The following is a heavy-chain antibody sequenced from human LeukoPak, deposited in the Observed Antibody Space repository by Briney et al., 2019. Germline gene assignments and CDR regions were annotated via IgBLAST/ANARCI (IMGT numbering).Heavy chain of an antibody. Sequence: SETLSLTCAVYGGSFSGYYWSWIRQPPGKGLEWTGEINHSGSTNYNPSLKSRVTISVDTSKNQFSLKLSSVTAADTAVYYCARGSVSSWHYYYYYMDVWGKGTTVTVSS. J-gene: IGHJ6*03. D-gene: IGHD6-13*01. V-gene: IGHV4-34*01. CDR2: INHSGST. CDR3: ARGSVSSWHYYYYYMDV. CDR1: GGSFSGYY.